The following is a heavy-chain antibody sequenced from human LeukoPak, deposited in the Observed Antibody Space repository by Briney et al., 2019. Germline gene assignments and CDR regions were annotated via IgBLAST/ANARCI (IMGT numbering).Heavy chain of an antibody. CDR3: AREDGYSSSLYYYYGMDV. CDR1: GFTFSSYG. CDR2: ISYDGSNK. V-gene: IGHV3-30*03. J-gene: IGHJ6*02. Sequence: PGRSLRLSCAASGFTFSSYGMHWVRQAPGKGLEWVAVISYDGSNKYYADSVKGRFTISRDNSKNTLYLQMNSLRAEDTAVYYCAREDGYSSSLYYYYGMDVWGQGTTVTVSS. D-gene: IGHD6-13*01.